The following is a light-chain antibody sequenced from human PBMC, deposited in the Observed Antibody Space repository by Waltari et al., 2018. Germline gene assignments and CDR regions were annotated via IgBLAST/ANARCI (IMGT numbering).Light chain of an antibody. CDR1: QGISSN. Sequence: IQLTQSPSSLSASVGDRVTIPCRASQGISSNLAWYQRKPRKAPKLLISAASTLQSGVPLRFSGSRSGTDFTLTISSLQPEDFATYYCQPLNSYPITFGQGTRLEIK. CDR2: AAS. CDR3: QPLNSYPIT. J-gene: IGKJ5*01. V-gene: IGKV1-9*01.